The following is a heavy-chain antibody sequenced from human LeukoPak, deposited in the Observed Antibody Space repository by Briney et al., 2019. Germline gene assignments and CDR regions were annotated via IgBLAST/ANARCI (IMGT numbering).Heavy chain of an antibody. CDR3: AKGPLVVVTLFDY. Sequence: GGSLRLSCAAPGFTFSSYAMSWVRQAPGKGLEWVSAISGSGGSTYYADSVKGRFTISRDNSKNTLYLQMNSLRAEDTAVYYCAKGPLVVVTLFDYWGQGTLVTVSS. V-gene: IGHV3-23*01. J-gene: IGHJ4*02. D-gene: IGHD3-22*01. CDR2: ISGSGGST. CDR1: GFTFSSYA.